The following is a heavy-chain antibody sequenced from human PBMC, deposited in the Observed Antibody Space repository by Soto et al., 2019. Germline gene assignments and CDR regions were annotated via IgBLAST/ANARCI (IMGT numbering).Heavy chain of an antibody. D-gene: IGHD3-10*01. Sequence: QVQLVQSGAEVKKPGSSVKVSCKASGGTFSSYTISWVRQAPGQGLEWMGRIIPILGIANYAQKFQGRVTITADKSTSTAYMELSSLRSEDTAVYYCARDGPIGRGSETATSPSGMDVWGQGTTVTVSS. V-gene: IGHV1-69*08. CDR1: GGTFSSYT. J-gene: IGHJ6*02. CDR2: IIPILGIA. CDR3: ARDGPIGRGSETATSPSGMDV.